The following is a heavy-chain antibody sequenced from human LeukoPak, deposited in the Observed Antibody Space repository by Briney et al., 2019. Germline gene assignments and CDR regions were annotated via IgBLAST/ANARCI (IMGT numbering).Heavy chain of an antibody. CDR1: GGSITSYY. Sequence: PSETLSLTCTVSGGSITSYYWSYIRQPAGKGLEWIGYIYYSGSTNYNPSFKSRVTISVDTSKNQFSLKLSSVTAADTAVYYCAREEADYGSFDIWGQGTMVTVSS. D-gene: IGHD4-17*01. CDR2: IYYSGST. V-gene: IGHV4-59*01. J-gene: IGHJ3*02. CDR3: AREEADYGSFDI.